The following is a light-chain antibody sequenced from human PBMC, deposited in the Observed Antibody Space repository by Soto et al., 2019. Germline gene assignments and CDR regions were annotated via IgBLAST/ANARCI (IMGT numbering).Light chain of an antibody. J-gene: IGKJ1*01. CDR2: SAS. V-gene: IGKV3-15*01. CDR1: QSISDT. CDR3: QQYDNWPWT. Sequence: EIVLTQYPATLFLSPGERATLSRMASQSISDTLAWYQQKPGQAPRLLIYSASRRATGFPARFSGSGSGTDFTLTISSLQSEDFAVYYCQQYDNWPWTFGQGTKVDIK.